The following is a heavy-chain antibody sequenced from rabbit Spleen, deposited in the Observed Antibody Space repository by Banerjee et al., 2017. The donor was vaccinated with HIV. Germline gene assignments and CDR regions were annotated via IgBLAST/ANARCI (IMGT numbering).Heavy chain of an antibody. CDR2: IDTSDGDT. CDR1: GFSFSSNW. CDR3: ARDLAGAIGWNFTL. Sequence: LEESGGGLVKPGGTLTLTCTVSGFSFSSNWICWVRQAPGKGLEWIACIDTSDGDTDYANWPKGRFTISKASSTTVTLKMTSLTAADTATYFCARDLAGAIGWNFTLWGPGTLVTVS. D-gene: IGHD4-1*01. J-gene: IGHJ4*01. V-gene: IGHV1S45*01.